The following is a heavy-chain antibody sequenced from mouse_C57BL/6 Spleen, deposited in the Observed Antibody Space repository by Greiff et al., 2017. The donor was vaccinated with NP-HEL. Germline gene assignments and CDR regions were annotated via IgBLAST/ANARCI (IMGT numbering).Heavy chain of an antibody. Sequence: QVQLQQSGAVLVRPGASVTLSCKASGYTFTDYEMHWVKQTPVHGLEWIGAIDPETGGTAYNQKFKGKAILTADKSSSTAYMELRSLTSEDSAVYYCTRGLRYSDYWGQGTTLTVSS. CDR3: TRGLRYSDY. D-gene: IGHD1-1*01. J-gene: IGHJ2*01. V-gene: IGHV1-15*01. CDR1: GYTFTDYE. CDR2: IDPETGGT.